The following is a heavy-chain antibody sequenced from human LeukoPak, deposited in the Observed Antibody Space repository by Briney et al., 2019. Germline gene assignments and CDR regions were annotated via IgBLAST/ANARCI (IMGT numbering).Heavy chain of an antibody. Sequence: PSETLSLTCGVYSGSFSGYYWTWFRQPPGKGLEWIGEFNHSWGAKYNPSLKSRATISVDTPKNHLSLSLNSVTAADTAVYYCAASLWFGIYPDYWGQGSLVTVSS. CDR2: FNHSWGA. D-gene: IGHD3-10*01. CDR1: SGSFSGYY. V-gene: IGHV4-34*01. CDR3: AASLWFGIYPDY. J-gene: IGHJ4*02.